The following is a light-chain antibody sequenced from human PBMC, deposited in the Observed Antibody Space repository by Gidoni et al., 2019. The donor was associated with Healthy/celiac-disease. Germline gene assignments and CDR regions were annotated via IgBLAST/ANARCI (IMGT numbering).Light chain of an antibody. J-gene: IGKJ2*01. CDR3: HQSYSTLLYT. CDR1: QSISSY. Sequence: DIQMTQSPSSLSASVGDRVTITCRASQSISSYLNGYQQKPGKAPKLLIYAASSLQSGVPSRFSGSGSGTDFTLTISSLQPEDFATYYCHQSYSTLLYTFGQGTKLEIK. V-gene: IGKV1-39*01. CDR2: AAS.